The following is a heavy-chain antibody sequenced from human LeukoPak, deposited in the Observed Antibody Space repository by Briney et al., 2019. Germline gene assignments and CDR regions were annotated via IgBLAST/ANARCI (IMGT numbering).Heavy chain of an antibody. D-gene: IGHD6-13*01. V-gene: IGHV4-39*07. CDR2: IYPSGST. CDR1: GGSISTSNSY. J-gene: IGHJ5*02. Sequence: SETLSLTCAVSGGSISTSNSYWGWIRRPPGKGLEWVGSIYPSGSTFYNPSLKSRVTISVDTSKNQFSLRLSSVTAADTAVYYCARSYASSWYWNWFDPWGQGTLVTVSS. CDR3: ARSYASSWYWNWFDP.